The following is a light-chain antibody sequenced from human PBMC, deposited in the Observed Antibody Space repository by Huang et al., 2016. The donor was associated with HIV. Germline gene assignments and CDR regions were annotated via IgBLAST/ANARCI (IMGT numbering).Light chain of an antibody. V-gene: IGKV4-1*01. Sequence: DIVMTQSPDSLAVSRGERATINCKSSQSVLYSSNNKNYLALYQQKPGQPPKLLIYWASTRESGVPDRFSGSGSGTDFTLTISSLQAEDVAVYYCQQYYSTPLTFGGGTKVGIK. CDR3: QQYYSTPLT. J-gene: IGKJ4*01. CDR2: WAS. CDR1: QSVLYSSNNKNY.